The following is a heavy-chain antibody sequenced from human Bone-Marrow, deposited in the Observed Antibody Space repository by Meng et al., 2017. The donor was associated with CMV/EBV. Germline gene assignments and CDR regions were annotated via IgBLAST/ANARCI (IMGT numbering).Heavy chain of an antibody. D-gene: IGHD3-3*01. Sequence: TSYDINWVRQAPGQGLEWMGWINPNSGGTNYAQKFQGRVTMTRDTSISTAYMELSRLRSDDTAVYYCARRSRATIFGVVTRKEWFDPWGQGTLVTVSS. J-gene: IGHJ5*02. CDR3: ARRSRATIFGVVTRKEWFDP. CDR1: TSYD. V-gene: IGHV1-2*02. CDR2: INPNSGGT.